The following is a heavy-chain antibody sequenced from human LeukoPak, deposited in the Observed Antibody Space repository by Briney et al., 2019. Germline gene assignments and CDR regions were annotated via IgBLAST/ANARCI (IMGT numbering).Heavy chain of an antibody. CDR2: IIPILGIA. CDR1: GGTFSSYA. J-gene: IGHJ5*02. Sequence: GASVKVSCKASGGTFSSYAISWVRQAPGQGLEWMGRIIPILGIANYAQKFQGRVTMTRDTSTSTAYMELSSLRSEDTAVYYCARVVASGWFDPWGQGTLVTVSS. CDR3: ARVVASGWFDP. D-gene: IGHD2-21*01. V-gene: IGHV1-69*04.